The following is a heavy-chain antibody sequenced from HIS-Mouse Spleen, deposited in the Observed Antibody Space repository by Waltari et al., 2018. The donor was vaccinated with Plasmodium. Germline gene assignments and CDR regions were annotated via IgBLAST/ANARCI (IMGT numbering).Heavy chain of an antibody. J-gene: IGHJ4*02. V-gene: IGHV3-23*01. CDR1: GFTFSSYA. D-gene: IGHD3-3*01. CDR3: AKYDDFWSGYIDY. CDR2: ISGSGGST. Sequence: EVQLLESGGGLVQPGGSLRLSCAASGFTFSSYAMRWVRQAPGKGLEWVSGISGSGGSTYYADSVKGRFTISRDNSKNTLYLQMNSLRAEDTAVYYCAKYDDFWSGYIDYWGQGTLVTVSS.